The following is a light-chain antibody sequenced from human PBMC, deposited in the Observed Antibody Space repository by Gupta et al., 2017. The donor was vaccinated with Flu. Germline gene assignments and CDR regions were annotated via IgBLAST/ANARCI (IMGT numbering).Light chain of an antibody. CDR2: GTS. J-gene: IGKJ1*01. CDR3: QQYGSSPQT. V-gene: IGKV3-20*01. CDR1: QSVSSNY. Sequence: EIVLTQSPGTLSLSPGERAILSCRASQSVSSNYLAWYQQKPGQAPRLLIYGTSRRATGIPDRFSGGGSGTDFTLTISRLEPEDFAVYYCQQYGSSPQTFGQGIKVEIK.